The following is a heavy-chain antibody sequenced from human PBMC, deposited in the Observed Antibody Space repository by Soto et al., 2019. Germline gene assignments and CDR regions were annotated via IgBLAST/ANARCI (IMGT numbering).Heavy chain of an antibody. CDR3: ARGEYYSSGSAATSYFYFGIDV. Sequence: QLQLEQSGPEVKKPGSSVKVSCKASGRSFSSDGVSWVRQAPGQGLEWMGGIIPVFGNTKYVQRFQGRLTIIADKSTSTVYMEMSSLSSEDTAVYFCARGEYYSSGSAATSYFYFGIDVWGQGTTVIVSS. V-gene: IGHV1-69*06. CDR2: IIPVFGNT. CDR1: GRSFSSDG. J-gene: IGHJ6*02. D-gene: IGHD3-10*01.